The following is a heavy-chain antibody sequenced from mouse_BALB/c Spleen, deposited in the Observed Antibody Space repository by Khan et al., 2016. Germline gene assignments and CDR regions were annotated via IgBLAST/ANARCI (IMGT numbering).Heavy chain of an antibody. V-gene: IGHV3-1*02. CDR2: IHYSGST. D-gene: IGHD2-4*01. J-gene: IGHJ2*01. CDR3: ARWNYDHFDY. CDR1: GYSITSGYS. Sequence: EVKLLESGPDLVKPSQSLSLTCTVTGYSITSGYSWHWIWQFPGNKLEWMGYIHYSGSTNYNPSLKSRISITRDTSKNQFFLQLNSVTTEDTATYCCARWNYDHFDYGGQGTTLTVSS.